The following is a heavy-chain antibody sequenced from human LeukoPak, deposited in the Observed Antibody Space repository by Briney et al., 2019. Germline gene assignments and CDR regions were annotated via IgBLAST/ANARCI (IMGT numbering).Heavy chain of an antibody. V-gene: IGHV1-18*01. J-gene: IGHJ4*02. CDR2: ISAYNGNT. CDR1: GYTFTSYG. D-gene: IGHD3-3*01. CDR3: AREGVSYYDFWSGYLGDY. Sequence: GASVKVSCKASGYTFTSYGISWVRQAPGQGLEWMGWISAYNGNTNYAQQLQGRVTMTTDTSTSTAYMELRSLRSDDTAVYYCAREGVSYYDFWSGYLGDYGGQGTLVTVSS.